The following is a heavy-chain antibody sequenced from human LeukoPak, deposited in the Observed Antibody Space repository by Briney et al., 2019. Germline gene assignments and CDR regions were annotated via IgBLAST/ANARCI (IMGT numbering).Heavy chain of an antibody. Sequence: GGSLRLSCAASGFTFDDYAMHWIRQAPGKGLEWVSLISGDGGSTYYADSVKGRFTISRVNSKNSLYLQMNSLRNEDTALYYCARGVATTYYYYYYDMDVWGQGTTVTVSS. J-gene: IGHJ6*02. CDR2: ISGDGGST. CDR1: GFTFDDYA. CDR3: ARGVATTYYYYYYDMDV. V-gene: IGHV3-43*02. D-gene: IGHD5-12*01.